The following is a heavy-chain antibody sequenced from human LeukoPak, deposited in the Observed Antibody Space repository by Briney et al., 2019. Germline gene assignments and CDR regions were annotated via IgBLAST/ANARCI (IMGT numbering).Heavy chain of an antibody. J-gene: IGHJ3*02. D-gene: IGHD3-10*01. CDR2: INWNGGST. V-gene: IGHV3-20*04. CDR3: ARARSTVLWFGGWRAFDI. Sequence: GGSLRLSCAASGFTFDDYGMSWVRQAPGKGLEWVSGINWNGGSTGYADSVKGRFTISRDNAKNSLYLQMNSLRAEDTALYYCARARSTVLWFGGWRAFDIWGQGTMVTVSS. CDR1: GFTFDDYG.